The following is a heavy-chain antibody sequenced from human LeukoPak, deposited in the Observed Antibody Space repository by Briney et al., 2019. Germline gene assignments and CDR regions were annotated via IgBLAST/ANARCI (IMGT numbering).Heavy chain of an antibody. CDR3: ASHWAQQVVSDY. V-gene: IGHV3-23*01. CDR2: IRNNGATT. Sequence: GGSLRLSCAASGFTFSSYAMSWVRQAPGKGLEWVSTIRNNGATTDYADSAKGRFTISRDNSKNTVYLQMSSLRVEDTAIYYCASHWAQQVVSDYWGQGTLVTVSS. J-gene: IGHJ4*02. D-gene: IGHD6-13*01. CDR1: GFTFSSYA.